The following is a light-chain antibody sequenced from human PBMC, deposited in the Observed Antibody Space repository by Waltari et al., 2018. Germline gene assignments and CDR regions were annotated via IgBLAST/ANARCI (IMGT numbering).Light chain of an antibody. CDR3: QQYNNWPGT. CDR2: GAS. V-gene: IGKV3-15*01. CDR1: QSVSSN. J-gene: IGKJ1*01. Sequence: EIVMTQSPATLSGSPGERATLSCRASQSVSSNLAWYQQKPGQAPRLLIYGASTSATGIPAMFSGSGSGTEFTLTISSLQSEDFAVYYCQQYNNWPGTFGQGTKVEIK.